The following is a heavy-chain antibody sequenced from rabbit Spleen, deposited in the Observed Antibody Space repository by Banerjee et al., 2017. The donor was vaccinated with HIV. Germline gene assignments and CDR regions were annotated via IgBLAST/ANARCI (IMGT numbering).Heavy chain of an antibody. V-gene: IGHV1S40*01. J-gene: IGHJ4*01. CDR1: GFSFSSSDY. CDR2: INAVTGKS. D-gene: IGHD5-1*01. CDR3: ARDLVAVIGWNFGL. Sequence: QSLEESGGGLVQPEGSLALTCRASGFSFSSSDYICWVRQAPGKGLEWIACINAVTGKSVYASWAKGRFTMSRTSSTTVTLQMTSLTAADTAIYFCARDLVAVIGWNFGLWGPGTLVTVS.